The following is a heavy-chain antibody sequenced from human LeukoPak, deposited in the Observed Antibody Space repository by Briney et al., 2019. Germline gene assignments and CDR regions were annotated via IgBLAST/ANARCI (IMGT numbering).Heavy chain of an antibody. V-gene: IGHV5-51*01. Sequence: GESPKISCKAPGYSFTTYWIAWVRQMPGQGLEWMGIIYPGDSETRYSPSFQGQVTISADKSISTAYLQWSSLKASDTAMYYCATGYDYLWGNYRAFDYWGQGTLVTVSS. CDR1: GYSFTTYW. J-gene: IGHJ4*02. CDR2: IYPGDSET. CDR3: ATGYDYLWGNYRAFDY. D-gene: IGHD3-16*02.